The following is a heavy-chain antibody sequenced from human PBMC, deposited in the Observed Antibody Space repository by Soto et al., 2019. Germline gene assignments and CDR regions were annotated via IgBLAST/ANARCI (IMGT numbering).Heavy chain of an antibody. D-gene: IGHD4-17*01. J-gene: IGHJ3*02. Sequence: EVQLVESGGGLVKPGGSLRLSCAASGFTFSSYSMNWVRQAPGKGLEWVSSISSSSSYIYYADSVKGRFTISRDNAKNSLYLQMNSLRAEDTAVYYCARDHDYGDYEGAFDIRGQGTMVTVSS. CDR2: ISSSSSYI. CDR3: ARDHDYGDYEGAFDI. CDR1: GFTFSSYS. V-gene: IGHV3-21*01.